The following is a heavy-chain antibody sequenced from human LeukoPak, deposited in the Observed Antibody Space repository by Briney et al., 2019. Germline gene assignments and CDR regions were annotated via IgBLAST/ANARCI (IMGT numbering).Heavy chain of an antibody. CDR1: GYTFISYG. Sequence: GASVKVSCKASGYTFISYGISWVRQAPGQGLEWMGWISGYNGNTKYSQKLQGRVTMTADPSTSTAYMELRSLTSDDTAVYYCARVWELRDYYRKYYVDVWGTGTTVTISS. D-gene: IGHD1-7*01. J-gene: IGHJ6*03. CDR3: ARVWELRDYYRKYYVDV. CDR2: ISGYNGNT. V-gene: IGHV1-18*01.